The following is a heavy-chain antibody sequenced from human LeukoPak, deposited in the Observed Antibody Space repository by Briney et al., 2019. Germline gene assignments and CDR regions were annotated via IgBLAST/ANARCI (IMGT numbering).Heavy chain of an antibody. V-gene: IGHV3-21*01. CDR1: GFTFSSYS. J-gene: IGHJ4*02. CDR2: ISSISSYI. CDR3: ARDPRSFYDILTGYLEPFDY. D-gene: IGHD3-9*01. Sequence: GGSLRLSCAASGFTFSSYSMNWVRQAPGKGLEWVSSISSISSYIYYADSVKGRFTISRDNAKNSLYLQMNSLRAEDTAVYYCARDPRSFYDILTGYLEPFDYWGQGTLVTVSS.